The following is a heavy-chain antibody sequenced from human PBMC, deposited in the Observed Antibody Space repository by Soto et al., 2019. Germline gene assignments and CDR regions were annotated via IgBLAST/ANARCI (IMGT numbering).Heavy chain of an antibody. CDR2: ISVYNGNT. V-gene: IGHV1-18*04. CDR1: GYTFTSYG. D-gene: IGHD3-22*01. CDR3: ARDLTYYYDSSGYYLPEH. J-gene: IGHJ4*02. Sequence: ASVKVSCNASGYTFTSYGSSWVQQAPGQGLEWMGWISVYNGNTNYAQKVQGRVTMTTDTSTSTASMELRSLRSDDTAVYYCARDLTYYYDSSGYYLPEHWGQGNLVTVSS.